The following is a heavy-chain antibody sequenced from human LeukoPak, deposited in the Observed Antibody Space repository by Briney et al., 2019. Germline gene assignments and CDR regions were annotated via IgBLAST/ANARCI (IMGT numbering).Heavy chain of an antibody. V-gene: IGHV3-30*04. D-gene: IGHD5-24*01. J-gene: IGHJ3*02. CDR2: ISYDGSNK. Sequence: GGSLRLSCAASGFTFSSYAMPWVRQAPGKGLEWVAVISYDGSNKYYADSVKGRFTISRDNSKNTLYLQMNSLRAEDTAVYYCARDPGRRMATTPAFDIWGQGTMVTVSS. CDR3: ARDPGRRMATTPAFDI. CDR1: GFTFSSYA.